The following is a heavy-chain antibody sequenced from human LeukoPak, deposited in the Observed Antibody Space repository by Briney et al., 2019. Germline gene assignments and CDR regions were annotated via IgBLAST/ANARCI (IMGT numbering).Heavy chain of an antibody. CDR3: ARRASGSYPDYFDS. CDR2: IHYSGST. J-gene: IGHJ4*02. D-gene: IGHD1-26*01. CDR1: GGSSSSYY. V-gene: IGHV4-59*08. Sequence: PSETLSLTCTISGGSSSSYYWSWIRQPPGKGLEWIGYIHYSGSTNYNPSLKSRATISLDTSKNQVSLKLTSVTAADTAVYYCARRASGSYPDYFDSWGQGTPFTVSS.